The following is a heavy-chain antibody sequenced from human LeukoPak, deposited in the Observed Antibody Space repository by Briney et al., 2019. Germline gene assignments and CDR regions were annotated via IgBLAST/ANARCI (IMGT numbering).Heavy chain of an antibody. CDR1: GFTFSRYG. CDR3: ARDFGFSPSSGYSFDY. V-gene: IGHV3-33*01. J-gene: IGHJ4*02. Sequence: GGSLRLSCVASGFTFSRYGMHWVRQAPGKGLEWVAVIWYDGSNRQYADSVKGRFTISRDNSKNTLYLQMNSLRAEDTAVYYCARDFGFSPSSGYSFDYWGQGTLVTVSS. CDR2: IWYDGSNR. D-gene: IGHD3-22*01.